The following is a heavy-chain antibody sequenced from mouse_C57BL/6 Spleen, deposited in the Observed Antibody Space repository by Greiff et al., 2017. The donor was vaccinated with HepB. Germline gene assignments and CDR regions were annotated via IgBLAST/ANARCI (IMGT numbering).Heavy chain of an antibody. CDR2: IYPGSGST. V-gene: IGHV1-55*01. Sequence: QVQLQQPGAELVKPGASVKMSCKASGYTFTSYWITWVKQRPGQGLEWIGDIYPGSGSTNYNEKFKSKATLTVDTSSSTAYMQLSSLTSEDSAVYYCARGDGYYEYAMDYWGQGTSVTVSS. D-gene: IGHD2-3*01. CDR1: GYTFTSYW. J-gene: IGHJ4*01. CDR3: ARGDGYYEYAMDY.